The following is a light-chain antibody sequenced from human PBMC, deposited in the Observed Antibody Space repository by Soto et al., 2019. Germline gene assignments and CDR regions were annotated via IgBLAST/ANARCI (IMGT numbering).Light chain of an antibody. CDR2: EVS. CDR1: SSDVGGYKY. CDR3: TSYTSISTWV. V-gene: IGLV2-14*01. Sequence: QSALTQPASVSGSPGQSITISCTGTSSDVGGYKYVSWHQQHPGKAPKLLIYEVSDRPSGISTRFSGSKSGNTASLTISGLQAEDEADYYCTSYTSISTWVFGGGTQLTVL. J-gene: IGLJ3*02.